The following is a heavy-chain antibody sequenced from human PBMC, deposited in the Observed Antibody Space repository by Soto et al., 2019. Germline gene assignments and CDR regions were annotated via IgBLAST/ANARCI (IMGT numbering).Heavy chain of an antibody. CDR2: ISAYNGNT. V-gene: IGHV1-18*01. CDR3: ARGNYGDSDYYYYGMDV. J-gene: IGHJ6*02. CDR1: GYTFTSYG. D-gene: IGHD4-17*01. Sequence: ASVKVSCKASGYTFTSYGISWVRQAPGQGLEWMGGISAYNGNTNYAQKLQGRVTMTTDTSTSTAYMELRSLRSDDTAVYYCARGNYGDSDYYYYGMDVWGQGTTVTVSS.